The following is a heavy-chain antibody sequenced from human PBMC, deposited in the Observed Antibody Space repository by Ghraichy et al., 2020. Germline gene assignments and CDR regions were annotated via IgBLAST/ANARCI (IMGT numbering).Heavy chain of an antibody. Sequence: SETLSLTCTVSGGSISSYYWSWIRQPAGKGLEWIGRIYTSGSTNYNPSLKSRVTMSVDTSKNQFSLKLSSVTAADTAVYYCAREAGNYDILTGYLRTAPNYFDYWGQGTLVTVSS. CDR2: IYTSGST. CDR1: GGSISSYY. V-gene: IGHV4-4*07. J-gene: IGHJ4*02. D-gene: IGHD3-9*01. CDR3: AREAGNYDILTGYLRTAPNYFDY.